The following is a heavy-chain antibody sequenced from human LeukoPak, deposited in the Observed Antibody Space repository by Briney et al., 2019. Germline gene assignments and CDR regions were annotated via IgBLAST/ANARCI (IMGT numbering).Heavy chain of an antibody. CDR1: GVPFTNADYY. J-gene: IGHJ3*01. CDR2: LYYTGDS. D-gene: IGHD2-15*01. CDR3: ARVVVVAASGEVVLYPPNAFDV. V-gene: IGHV4-31*03. Sequence: SQTLSLTCTVSGVPFTNADYYWTWIRHLPGKGLEWIASLYYTGDSSYNPPLKSRLTISADTSNGQFFLNPRSVTAADTAVYYCARVVVVAASGEVVLYPPNAFDVWGPGTIVTVSS.